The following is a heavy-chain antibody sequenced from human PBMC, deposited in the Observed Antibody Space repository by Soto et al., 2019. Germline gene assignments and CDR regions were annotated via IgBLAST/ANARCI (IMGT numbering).Heavy chain of an antibody. CDR2: ISAHNGNT. Sequence: QVHLVQSGAEVKKPGASVKVSCKGSGYTFTSYGITWVRQAPGQGLEWMGWISAHNGNTDYAQKLPGRYTVTRDTSRSTAYMELRSLSSDDTAVYYCARGRYGDYWGQGALVTVSS. D-gene: IGHD1-1*01. J-gene: IGHJ4*02. CDR1: GYTFTSYG. V-gene: IGHV1-18*01. CDR3: ARGRYGDY.